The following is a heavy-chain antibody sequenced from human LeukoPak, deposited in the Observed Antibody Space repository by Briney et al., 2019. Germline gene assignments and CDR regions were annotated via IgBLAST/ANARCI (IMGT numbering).Heavy chain of an antibody. CDR3: ARFGAFYDSSGYYYDY. V-gene: IGHV1-69*13. CDR1: GGTFSSYA. Sequence: SVKVSCKASGGTFSSYAISWVRQAPGQGLEWMGGIIPIFGTANYAQKFQGRVTITADESTSTAYMELSSLRSEDTAVYYCARFGAFYDSSGYYYDYWGQGSLVTVSS. CDR2: IIPIFGTA. D-gene: IGHD3-22*01. J-gene: IGHJ4*02.